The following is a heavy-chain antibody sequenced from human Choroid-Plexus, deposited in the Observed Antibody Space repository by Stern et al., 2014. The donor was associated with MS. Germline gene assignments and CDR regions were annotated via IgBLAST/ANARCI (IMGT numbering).Heavy chain of an antibody. CDR2: VSYDGSNK. Sequence: QLVQSGGGVVQPGRPLRLSCVASGFTFGSCAMHWVRQAPGKGLEWVAGVSYDGSNKYYADSVKGRFTIARDNSQNTLYMQMSSLRPEDTAVYYCAKDRQYLTYFFDHWGQGTLVTVSS. J-gene: IGHJ5*02. CDR3: AKDRQYLTYFFDH. D-gene: IGHD2/OR15-2a*01. V-gene: IGHV3-30*18. CDR1: GFTFGSCA.